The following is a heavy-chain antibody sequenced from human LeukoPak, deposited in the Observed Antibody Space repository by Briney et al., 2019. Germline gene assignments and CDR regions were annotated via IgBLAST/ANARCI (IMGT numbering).Heavy chain of an antibody. V-gene: IGHV3-64*01. CDR2: ISSNGGNT. J-gene: IGHJ4*02. Sequence: GGSLRLSCAASGFTFSSYAMHWVRQAPGKGLEYVSAISSNGGNTYYANSVKGRFTISRDNSKNTLYLQMGSLRAEDMAVYYCARGGVGYYDSSGYYDYWGQGTLVTVSP. CDR3: ARGGVGYYDSSGYYDY. D-gene: IGHD3-22*01. CDR1: GFTFSSYA.